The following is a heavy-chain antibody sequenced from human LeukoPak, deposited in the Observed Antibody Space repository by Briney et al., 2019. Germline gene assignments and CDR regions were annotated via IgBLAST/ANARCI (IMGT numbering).Heavy chain of an antibody. J-gene: IGHJ4*02. CDR1: GYTFTSYY. V-gene: IGHV1-46*01. D-gene: IGHD3-22*01. CDR2: INPSGGST. Sequence: ASLKVSCKASGYTFTSYYMHWVRQAPGQGLEWRGIINPSGGSTSYAQKLQGRVTMTRDMSTSTVYMELSSLRSEDTAVYYCARGPYYYDSSEKVDYWGQGTLVTVSS. CDR3: ARGPYYYDSSEKVDY.